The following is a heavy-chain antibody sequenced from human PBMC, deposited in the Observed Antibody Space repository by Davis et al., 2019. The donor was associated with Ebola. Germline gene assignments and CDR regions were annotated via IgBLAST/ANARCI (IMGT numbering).Heavy chain of an antibody. CDR3: ARGDCSGGSCYRVYYYYGMDV. J-gene: IGHJ6*02. CDR1: GYTFTSYY. Sequence: ASVKVSCKASGYTFTSYYMHWVRQAPGQGLEWMGIINPSGGSTSYAQKFQGRVTITADESTSTAYMELSSLRSEDTAVYYCARGDCSGGSCYRVYYYYGMDVWGQGTTVTVSS. D-gene: IGHD2-15*01. CDR2: INPSGGST. V-gene: IGHV1-46*01.